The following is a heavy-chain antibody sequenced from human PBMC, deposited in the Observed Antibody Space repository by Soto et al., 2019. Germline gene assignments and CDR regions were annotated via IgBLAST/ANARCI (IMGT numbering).Heavy chain of an antibody. CDR2: VSTSGTT. V-gene: IGHV4-4*07. CDR1: SGTISTYY. D-gene: IGHD5-18*01. CDR3: ARGRSGYSYGTEAYYFDY. Sequence: SETLSLTCPVSSGTISTYYWSWIRPTAGKRLEWIGHVSTSGTTNYHPSVKSRVTMSLDTSKKQFSLNLYSVTAADTAVYYCARGRSGYSYGTEAYYFDYWGQGTPVTVSS. J-gene: IGHJ4*02.